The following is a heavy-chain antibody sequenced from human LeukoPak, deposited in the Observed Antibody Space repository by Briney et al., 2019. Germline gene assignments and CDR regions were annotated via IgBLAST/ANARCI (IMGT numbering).Heavy chain of an antibody. Sequence: GRSLRLSCAASGFTFSDYAMHWLRQAPGKGLEWVAVISYDGSKKYYADSVKGRFTISRDNSKNTLYLQMNSLRAEDTAVYYCAKLLYYYDSSQPYWGQGTLVTVSS. V-gene: IGHV3-30*18. CDR1: GFTFSDYA. CDR2: ISYDGSKK. D-gene: IGHD3-22*01. CDR3: AKLLYYYDSSQPY. J-gene: IGHJ4*02.